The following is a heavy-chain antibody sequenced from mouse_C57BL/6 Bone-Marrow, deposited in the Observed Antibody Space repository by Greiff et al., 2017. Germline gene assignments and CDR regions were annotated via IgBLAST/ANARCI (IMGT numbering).Heavy chain of an antibody. CDR1: GYTFNSYW. D-gene: IGHD2-3*01. CDR3: ANDRLLREYFDY. CDR2: INPSNGGT. Sequence: QVKLQQPGTELVKPGASVKLSCTASGYTFNSYWMHWVKQRPGQGLEWIGKINPSNGGTNDTEKFKSKATLTVDTSSSTAYMQLSSQTSEDSAVYYGANDRLLREYFDYWGQGTTLTVSS. V-gene: IGHV1-53*01. J-gene: IGHJ2*01.